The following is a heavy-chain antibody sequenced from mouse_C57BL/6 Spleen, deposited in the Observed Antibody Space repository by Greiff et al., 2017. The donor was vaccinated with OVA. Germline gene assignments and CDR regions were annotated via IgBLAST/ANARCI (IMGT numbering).Heavy chain of an antibody. CDR3: ARFDGYYDY. V-gene: IGHV1-69*01. Sequence: QVHVKQPGAELVMPGASVKLSCKASGYTFTSYWMHWVKQRPGQGLEWIGEIDPSDSYTNYNQKFKGKSTLTGDKSSSTAYMQLSSLTSEDSAVYYCARFDGYYDYWGQGTTLTVSS. D-gene: IGHD2-3*01. CDR2: IDPSDSYT. J-gene: IGHJ2*01. CDR1: GYTFTSYW.